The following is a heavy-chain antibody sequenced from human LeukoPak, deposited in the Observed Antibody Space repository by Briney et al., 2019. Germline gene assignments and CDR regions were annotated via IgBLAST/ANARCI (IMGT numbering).Heavy chain of an antibody. V-gene: IGHV1-2*02. J-gene: IGHJ6*02. Sequence: ASVTVSFKASGYTFTVYYMHWVRQAPGQGLEWMGWINPNSGGTNYAQKFQGRVTMTRDTSISTAYMELSRLRSDDTAVYYCARVCCVVVPAAIADYYYYGMDVWGQGTTVTVSS. CDR2: INPNSGGT. CDR3: ARVCCVVVPAAIADYYYYGMDV. CDR1: GYTFTVYY. D-gene: IGHD2-2*01.